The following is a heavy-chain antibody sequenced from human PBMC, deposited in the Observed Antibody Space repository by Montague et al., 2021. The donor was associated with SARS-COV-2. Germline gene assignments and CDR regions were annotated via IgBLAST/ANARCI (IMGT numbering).Heavy chain of an antibody. Sequence: YYSGSTYYNPCLKSRVTIAVDTSKNQFYLKLSSVTAADTAVYYCAGQVTGRYFDWILYGMDVWGQGTTVTVSS. J-gene: IGHJ6*02. CDR2: YYSGST. V-gene: IGHV4-39*01. D-gene: IGHD3-9*01. CDR3: AGQVTGRYFDWILYGMDV.